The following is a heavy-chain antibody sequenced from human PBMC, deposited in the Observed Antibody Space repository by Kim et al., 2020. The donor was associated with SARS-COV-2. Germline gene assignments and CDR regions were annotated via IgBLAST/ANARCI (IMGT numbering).Heavy chain of an antibody. CDR3: ARERIRDDFWSGYSYYFDY. D-gene: IGHD3-3*01. J-gene: IGHJ4*02. V-gene: IGHV1-3*01. CDR2: INAGNGNT. CDR1: GDTFTSYA. Sequence: ASVKVSCKASGDTFTSYAMHWVRQAPGQRLEWMGWINAGNGNTKYSQKFQGRVTITRDTSASTAYMVLSSLRSEDTAVYYCARERIRDDFWSGYSYYFDYWGQGTLVTVSS.